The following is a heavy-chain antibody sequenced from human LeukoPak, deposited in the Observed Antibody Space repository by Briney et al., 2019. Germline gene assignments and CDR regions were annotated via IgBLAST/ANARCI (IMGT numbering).Heavy chain of an antibody. D-gene: IGHD3-10*01. CDR2: INSDGSST. CDR3: AMEPELSLLWFGES. Sequence: GGSLRLSCAASGFTFSSYWMHWVRQAPGKGLVWVSRINSDGSSTSYADSVKGRFTISRDNAKNTLYLQMNSLRAEVTAVYYCAMEPELSLLWFGESWGQGTLVTVSS. CDR1: GFTFSSYW. J-gene: IGHJ5*02. V-gene: IGHV3-74*01.